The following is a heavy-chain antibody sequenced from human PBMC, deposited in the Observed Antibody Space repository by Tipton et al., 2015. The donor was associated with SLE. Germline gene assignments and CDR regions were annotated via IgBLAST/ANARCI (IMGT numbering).Heavy chain of an antibody. CDR2: ISGSGDSS. V-gene: IGHV3-23*01. D-gene: IGHD2-15*01. CDR1: GFTFSDYE. J-gene: IGHJ4*02. CDR3: APRQVDFDH. Sequence: SLRLSCAASGFTFSDYEMDWVRQAPGKGLQWVSFISGSGDSSYYEDSVKGRFTISRDNSKNILYLQLSSLRADDTAIYYCAPRQVDFDHWGQGTLVTVSS.